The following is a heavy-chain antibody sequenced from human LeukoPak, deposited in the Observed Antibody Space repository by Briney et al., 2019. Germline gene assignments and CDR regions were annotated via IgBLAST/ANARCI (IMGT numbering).Heavy chain of an antibody. Sequence: SETLSLTCTVSGGSTSSDYWNWMRQPAGKGREGVGRIDNSGSTHYSPSLSSRVTMSLYTSKNQFSLKLSSLPAADTAVYYCARGPMTYYYGSEVYRTHLNYYFDSWGQGTLVTLSS. V-gene: IGHV4-4*07. CDR2: IDNSGST. D-gene: IGHD3-10*01. J-gene: IGHJ4*02. CDR3: ARGPMTYYYGSEVYRTHLNYYFDS. CDR1: GGSTSSDY.